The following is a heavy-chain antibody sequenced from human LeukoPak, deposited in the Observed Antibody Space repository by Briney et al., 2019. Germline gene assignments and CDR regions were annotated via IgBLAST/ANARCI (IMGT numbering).Heavy chain of an antibody. Sequence: ASVKVSCKASGYTFTSYDINWVRQATGQGLEWMGWMNPNSGNTGYAQKFQGRVTMTRNTSISTAYMELSSLRSEDTAVYYCARLGSFPFRFEEGHYYGMDVWGQGTTVTVSS. CDR2: MNPNSGNT. CDR1: GYTFTSYD. CDR3: ARLGSFPFRFEEGHYYGMDV. V-gene: IGHV1-8*01. J-gene: IGHJ6*02. D-gene: IGHD1-14*01.